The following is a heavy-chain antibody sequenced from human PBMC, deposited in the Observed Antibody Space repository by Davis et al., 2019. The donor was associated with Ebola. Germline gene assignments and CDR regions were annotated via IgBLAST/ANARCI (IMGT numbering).Heavy chain of an antibody. CDR3: ARTLPILTGYYSYYYYGMDV. CDR2: IIPILGIA. D-gene: IGHD3-9*01. J-gene: IGHJ6*04. CDR1: GYTFTNYG. V-gene: IGHV1-69*04. Sequence: SVKVSCKTSGYTFTNYGITWVRQAPGQGLEWMGRIIPILGIANYAQKFQGRVTITADESTSTAYMELSSLRSEDTAVYYCARTLPILTGYYSYYYYGMDVWGKGTTVTVSS.